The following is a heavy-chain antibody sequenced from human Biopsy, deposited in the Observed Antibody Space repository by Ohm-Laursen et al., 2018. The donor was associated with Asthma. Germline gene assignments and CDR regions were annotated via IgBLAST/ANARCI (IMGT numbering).Heavy chain of an antibody. CDR1: GFSGLTFRDFG. D-gene: IGHD3-3*01. Sequence: SLRLSCSASGFSGLTFRDFGMHWVRQAPGKGLEWVAVGGSYYDRGLKYYADSVNGRFTVPRDDSKNTLYLQMNSLKPDDTAVYYCARDVMEWYLPAFDFWGQGTLVTVSS. CDR3: ARDVMEWYLPAFDF. J-gene: IGHJ4*02. V-gene: IGHV3-30*03. CDR2: GGSYYDRGLK.